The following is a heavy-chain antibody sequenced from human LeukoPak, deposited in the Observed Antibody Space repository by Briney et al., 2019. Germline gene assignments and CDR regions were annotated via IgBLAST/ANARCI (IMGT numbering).Heavy chain of an antibody. J-gene: IGHJ6*02. Sequence: SETLSLTCTVSGGSISNYHWSWIRQPPGKGLKWIGYIYYSGSTNYNPSLKSRVTISVDTSKNQFSLKLSSVTAADTAVYYCARDMAYYDSSGYYSGYGMDVWGQGTTVTVSS. CDR1: GGSISNYH. V-gene: IGHV4-59*01. D-gene: IGHD3-22*01. CDR2: IYYSGST. CDR3: ARDMAYYDSSGYYSGYGMDV.